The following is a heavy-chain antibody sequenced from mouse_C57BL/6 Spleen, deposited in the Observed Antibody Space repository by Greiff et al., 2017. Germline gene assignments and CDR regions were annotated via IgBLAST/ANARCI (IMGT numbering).Heavy chain of an antibody. D-gene: IGHD1-1*01. CDR2: IDPENGDT. J-gene: IGHJ2*01. V-gene: IGHV14-4*01. Sequence: EVQLQQSGAELVRPGASVKLSCTASGFNIKDDYMHWVKQRPEQGLEWIGWIDPENGDTEYASKFQGKATITADTSSNTASLQLSSLTSEDTAVYYCTTSDYYGSRDYWGQGTTLTVSS. CDR1: GFNIKDDY. CDR3: TTSDYYGSRDY.